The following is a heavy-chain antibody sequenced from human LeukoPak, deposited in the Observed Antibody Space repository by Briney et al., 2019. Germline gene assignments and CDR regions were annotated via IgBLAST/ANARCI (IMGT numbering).Heavy chain of an antibody. V-gene: IGHV4-4*07. CDR1: GGSISSYY. D-gene: IGHD4-23*01. CDR2: IYTSGST. Sequence: ASETLSLTCTVSGGSISSYYWSWIRQPAGKGLEWIGRIYTSGSTNYNPSLKSRVTMSVDTSKNQFSLKLSSVTAADTAVYYCARGASTVVTPRGYYFDYWGQGTLVTVSS. J-gene: IGHJ4*02. CDR3: ARGASTVVTPRGYYFDY.